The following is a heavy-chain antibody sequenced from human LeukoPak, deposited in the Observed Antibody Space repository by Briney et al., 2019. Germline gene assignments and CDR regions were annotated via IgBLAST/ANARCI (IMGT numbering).Heavy chain of an antibody. CDR3: ATYSTGFDI. CDR1: GGSISSYY. D-gene: IGHD6-19*01. CDR2: IYYSGST. V-gene: IGHV4-59*12. Sequence: SETLSLTCTVSGGSISSYYWSWIRQPPGKRLEWIGHIYYSGSTNYNPSLKSRVTISVDTSKKQFSLKLSSVTAADTAVYYCATYSTGFDIWGQGTVVTVSS. J-gene: IGHJ3*02.